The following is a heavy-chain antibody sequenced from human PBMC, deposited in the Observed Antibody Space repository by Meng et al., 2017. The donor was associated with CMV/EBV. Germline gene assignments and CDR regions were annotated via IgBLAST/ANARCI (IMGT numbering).Heavy chain of an antibody. J-gene: IGHJ5*02. CDR3: ARGAGYLVGPSKAWLDP. Sequence: FTFSEFYMTWIRQAPGKGLEWVAYISFGGKNINYADSVKGRFIVSRNNAENSLSLQMSSLRVEDSAVYYCARGAGYLVGPSKAWLDPWGQGTLVTVSS. CDR2: ISFGGKNI. D-gene: IGHD3-9*01. V-gene: IGHV3-11*01. CDR1: FTFSEFY.